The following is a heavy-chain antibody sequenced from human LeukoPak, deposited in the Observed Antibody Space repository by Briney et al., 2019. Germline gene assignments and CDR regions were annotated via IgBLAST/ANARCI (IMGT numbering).Heavy chain of an antibody. J-gene: IGHJ4*02. CDR3: ARMGGYSGYATH. V-gene: IGHV4-59*08. CDR1: GGSISVYY. CDR2: ILYSGTT. Sequence: SETLSLTCTVSGGSISVYYWSWFRQPPGKELNWIGYILYSGTTNSNPSLKSRVTISVDTSKNQISLKLSSVTAADTAVYYCARMGGYSGYATHWGQGTLVTVSS. D-gene: IGHD5-12*01.